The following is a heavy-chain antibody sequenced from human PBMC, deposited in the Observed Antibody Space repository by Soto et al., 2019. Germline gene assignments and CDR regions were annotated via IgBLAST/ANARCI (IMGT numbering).Heavy chain of an antibody. CDR3: AKDLSYPPYTSLRRAYYYAMDV. CDR2: ISGSGDRT. CDR1: GFSFGNYA. Sequence: GGSLRLSCAASGFSFGNYAMNWVRQAPGKGLEWVSSISGSGDRTYYADSVKGRFTISRDNSKNTLYLQMNSLRAEDTAVYYCAKDLSYPPYTSLRRAYYYAMDVWGQGTTVTVS. J-gene: IGHJ6*02. D-gene: IGHD1-20*01. V-gene: IGHV3-23*01.